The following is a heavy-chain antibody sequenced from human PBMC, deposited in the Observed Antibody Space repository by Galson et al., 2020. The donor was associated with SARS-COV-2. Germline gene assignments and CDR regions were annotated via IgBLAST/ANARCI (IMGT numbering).Heavy chain of an antibody. V-gene: IGHV4-30-2*01. CDR2: IYHTKST. CDR1: GGSISSGGYS. CDR3: ARGIGPPMMRGVIVMESYYFDL. Sequence: SETLSLTCAVSGGSISSGGYSWNWIRQPPGKGLEWIGNIYHTKSTNSNPSLKSRLTISVDRSKNQFSLKLNSVTAADTAVYYCARGIGPPMMRGVIVMESYYFDLWGRGTLVAVSS. J-gene: IGHJ2*01. D-gene: IGHD3-10*01.